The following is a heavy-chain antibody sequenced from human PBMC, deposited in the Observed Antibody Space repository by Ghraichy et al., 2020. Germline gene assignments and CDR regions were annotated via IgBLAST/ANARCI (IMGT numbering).Heavy chain of an antibody. V-gene: IGHV4-34*01. Sequence: SETLSLTCAVYGGSFSGYYWSWIRQPPGKGLEWIGEINHSGSTNYNPSLKSRVTISVDTSKNQFSLKLSSVTAADTAVYYCARGRRGLRYFDWLRDLGGYYMDVRGKGTTVTVSS. CDR2: INHSGST. D-gene: IGHD3-9*01. J-gene: IGHJ6*03. CDR3: ARGRRGLRYFDWLRDLGGYYMDV. CDR1: GGSFSGYY.